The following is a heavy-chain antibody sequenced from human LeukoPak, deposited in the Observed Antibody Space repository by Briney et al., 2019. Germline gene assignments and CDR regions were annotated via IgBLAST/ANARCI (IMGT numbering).Heavy chain of an antibody. D-gene: IGHD3-10*01. V-gene: IGHV4-39*01. Sequence: SETLSLTCTVSGVSISSSNSYWGWIRQPPGKGLEWIGSIYYSGNTYYNASLKSQVSISIDTSKNQFSLRLTSVTAADTAVYYCARQTGSGLFSLPGGQGTLVTVSS. CDR3: ARQTGSGLFSLP. CDR1: GVSISSSNSY. CDR2: IYYSGNT. J-gene: IGHJ4*02.